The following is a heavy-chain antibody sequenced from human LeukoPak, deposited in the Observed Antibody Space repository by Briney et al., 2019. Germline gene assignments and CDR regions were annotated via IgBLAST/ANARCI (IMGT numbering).Heavy chain of an antibody. J-gene: IGHJ4*02. CDR1: GYTFTSYY. Sequence: ASVKVSCKASGYTFTSYYMHWVRQAPGQGLEWAGIIHPGGGSILYPPKFQGRVTLTRDTSTSTVYMELSSLRPDDTAVYYCVTRVYSGLDYWGQGTLVTVSS. CDR2: IHPGGGSI. D-gene: IGHD6-19*01. V-gene: IGHV1-46*01. CDR3: VTRVYSGLDY.